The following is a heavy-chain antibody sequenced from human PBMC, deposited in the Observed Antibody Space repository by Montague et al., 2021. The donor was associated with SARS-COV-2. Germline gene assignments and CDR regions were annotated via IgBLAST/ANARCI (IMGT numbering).Heavy chain of an antibody. V-gene: IGHV4-34*01. CDR2: RHQSGAT. J-gene: IGHJ4*02. CDR1: GGSFSDYC. CDR3: AGRQGALYNLDI. D-gene: IGHD1-1*01. Sequence: SETLSLTCAVYGGSFSDYCWSWIRQSPGKGLEWIGERHQSGATNYNPSLKSRATISVDTPNSQLSLRLNSVTAADTAVYYCAGRQGALYNLDIWGQGTLGT.